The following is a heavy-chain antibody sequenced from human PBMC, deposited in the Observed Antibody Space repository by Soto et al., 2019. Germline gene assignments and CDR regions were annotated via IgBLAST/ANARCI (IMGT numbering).Heavy chain of an antibody. CDR3: ATARFYCSSTSCYGFYFDY. CDR1: GYTLTELS. J-gene: IGHJ4*02. CDR2: FDPEDGET. D-gene: IGHD2-2*01. V-gene: IGHV1-24*01. Sequence: ASVKVSCKVSGYTLTELSMHWVRQAPGKGLEWMGGFDPEDGETIYAQKFQGRVTMTEDTSTDTAYMELSSLRSEDTAVYYCATARFYCSSTSCYGFYFDYWGQGTLVTVSS.